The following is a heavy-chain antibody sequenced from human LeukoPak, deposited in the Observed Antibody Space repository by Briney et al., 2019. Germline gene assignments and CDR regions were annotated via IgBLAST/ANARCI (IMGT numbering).Heavy chain of an antibody. V-gene: IGHV3-7*01. CDR2: INEDGSGK. D-gene: IGHD6-25*01. J-gene: IGHJ4*02. CDR1: GFTFSRYW. CDR3: ARGSSGTWDD. Sequence: GGSLRLSCAASGFTFSRYWMTWVRQAPGKGLEWVANINEDGSGKYYVDSVKGRFTISRDNARNSVYLQMNSLRAEDTAVFYCARGSSGTWDDWGQGTLVTVSS.